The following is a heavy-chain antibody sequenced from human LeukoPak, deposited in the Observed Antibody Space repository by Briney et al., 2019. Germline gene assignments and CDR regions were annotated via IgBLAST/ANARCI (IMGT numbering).Heavy chain of an antibody. CDR2: ISSSSSYI. V-gene: IGHV3-21*01. CDR3: ARSSPHCSSTSCYNDAFDI. CDR1: GFTFSSYS. D-gene: IGHD2-2*02. Sequence: GGSLRLSCAASGFTFSSYSMNWVRQAPGKGLEWVSSISSSSSYIYYADSVKGRFTISRDNAKNSLYLQMNSLRAENTAVYYCARSSPHCSSTSCYNDAFDIWGQGTMVTVSS. J-gene: IGHJ3*02.